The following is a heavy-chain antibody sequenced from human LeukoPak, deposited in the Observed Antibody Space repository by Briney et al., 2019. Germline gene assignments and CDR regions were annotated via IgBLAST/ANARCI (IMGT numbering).Heavy chain of an antibody. CDR2: IYSGGST. V-gene: IGHV3-53*05. J-gene: IGHJ4*02. Sequence: GGSLRLSCAASGFTVSSNYMSWVRQAPGKGLEWVSVIYSGGSTYYAASVKGRFTISRDNSKNTLYLQMNSLRAEDTPVYYCATVTGYCSSTSCNNFDYWGQGTLVTVSS. CDR1: GFTVSSNY. CDR3: ATVTGYCSSTSCNNFDY. D-gene: IGHD2-2*01.